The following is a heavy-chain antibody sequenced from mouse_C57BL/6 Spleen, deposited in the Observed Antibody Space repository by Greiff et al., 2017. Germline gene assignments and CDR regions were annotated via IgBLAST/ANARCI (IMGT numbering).Heavy chain of an antibody. CDR2: IHPNSGST. CDR3: ARSGWLAMDY. CDR1: GYTFTSYW. D-gene: IGHD1-1*02. V-gene: IGHV1-64*01. Sequence: QVQLQQSGAELVKPGASVKLSCKASGYTFTSYWMHWVKQRPGQGLEWIGMIHPNSGSTNYNEKFKSKDTLTADKSSSTAYMQLSSLTSEDSAVYYCARSGWLAMDYWGQGTSVTVSS. J-gene: IGHJ4*01.